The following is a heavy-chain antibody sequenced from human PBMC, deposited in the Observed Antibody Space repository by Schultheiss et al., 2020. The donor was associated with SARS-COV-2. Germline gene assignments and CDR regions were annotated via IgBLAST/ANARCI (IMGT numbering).Heavy chain of an antibody. J-gene: IGHJ6*02. D-gene: IGHD6-19*01. V-gene: IGHV6-1*01. CDR1: GDSVSSNSAA. Sequence: SQTLSLTCAISGDSVSSNSAAWNWIRQSPSRGLEWLGRTYYRSKWYNDYAVSVKSRITINPDTSKNQFSLQLNSVTPEDTAVYYCARDRRDRQWLARDSYYYYGMDVWGQGTTVTVYS. CDR3: ARDRRDRQWLARDSYYYYGMDV. CDR2: TYYRSKWYN.